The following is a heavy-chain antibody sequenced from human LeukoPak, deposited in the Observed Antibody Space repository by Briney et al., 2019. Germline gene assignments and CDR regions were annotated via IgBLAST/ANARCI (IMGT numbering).Heavy chain of an antibody. Sequence: NPSETLSLTCTVSGGSTSSSSYYWVWFRQPPGKGLEWIGEINHSGSTNYNPSLKSRVTISVDTSKNQFSLKLSSVTAADTAVYYCATSHGEKLNKYDYVWGSYRSTQVWYDYWGQGTLVTVSS. V-gene: IGHV4-39*07. CDR3: ATSHGEKLNKYDYVWGSYRSTQVWYDY. CDR1: GGSTSSSSYY. D-gene: IGHD3-16*02. CDR2: INHSGST. J-gene: IGHJ4*02.